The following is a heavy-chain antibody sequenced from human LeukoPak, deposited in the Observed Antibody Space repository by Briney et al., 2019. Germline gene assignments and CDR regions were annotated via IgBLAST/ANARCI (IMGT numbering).Heavy chain of an antibody. CDR3: ARGNLEVPAAQPPYYYYYMDV. CDR1: GYTFTSYY. J-gene: IGHJ6*03. Sequence: GASVKVSCKASGYTFTSYYMHWVRQAPGQGLEWMGGIIPMFGAAKYAQKFQGRVTITADESTSTAYMELSSLRSEDTAVYYCARGNLEVPAAQPPYYYYYMDVWGKGTTVTIFS. V-gene: IGHV1-69*13. CDR2: IIPMFGAA. D-gene: IGHD2-2*01.